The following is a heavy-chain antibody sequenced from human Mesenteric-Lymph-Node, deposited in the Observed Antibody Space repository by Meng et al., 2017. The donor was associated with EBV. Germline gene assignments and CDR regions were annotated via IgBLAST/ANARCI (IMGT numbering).Heavy chain of an antibody. CDR3: ASSRPLAGNWNYHY. V-gene: IGHV6-1*01. Sequence: QVQLQQSGPGLVKPSQTLSLTCAISGDSVSSNSAAWNWIRQSPSRGLEWLGRTYYRSKWYNDYAVSVKSRITINPDTSKSQFSLQLNSETPEDTAVYYCASSRPLAGNWNYHYWGQGTLVTVSS. CDR2: TYYRSKWYN. J-gene: IGHJ4*02. D-gene: IGHD1-7*01. CDR1: GDSVSSNSAA.